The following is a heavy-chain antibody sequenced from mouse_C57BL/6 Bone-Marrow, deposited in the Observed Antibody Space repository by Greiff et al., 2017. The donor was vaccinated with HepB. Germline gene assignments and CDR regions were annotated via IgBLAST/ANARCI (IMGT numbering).Heavy chain of an antibody. J-gene: IGHJ1*03. D-gene: IGHD1-1*01. CDR3: ARDNYYGSYWYFDV. CDR1: GFTFSSYA. Sequence: EVKLVESGGGLVKPGGSLKLSCAASGFTFSSYAMSWVRQTPEKRLEWVATISDGGSYTSYPDNVKGRFTISRDHAKNNLYLQMSHLKSEDTAMYYCARDNYYGSYWYFDVWGTGTTVTVSS. V-gene: IGHV5-4*01. CDR2: ISDGGSYT.